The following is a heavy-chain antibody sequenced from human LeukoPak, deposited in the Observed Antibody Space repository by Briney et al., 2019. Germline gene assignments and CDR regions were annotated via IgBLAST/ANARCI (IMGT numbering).Heavy chain of an antibody. CDR1: GGSISSYY. V-gene: IGHV4-59*01. CDR2: VYYSGST. Sequence: SETLSLTCTASGGSISSYYWSWIRQPPGKGLEWIGYVYYSGSTNYNPSLTGRVTMSVDTSKNQFSLKVSSVTAADTAVYYCAGWFGRFLGHWGEGTLVTVSS. J-gene: IGHJ4*02. CDR3: AGWFGRFLGH. D-gene: IGHD3-10*01.